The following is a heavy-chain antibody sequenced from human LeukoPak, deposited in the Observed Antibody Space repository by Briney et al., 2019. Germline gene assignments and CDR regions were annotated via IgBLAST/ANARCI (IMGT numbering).Heavy chain of an antibody. Sequence: GGSMRLSCAASGFTFSSYWMHWVRQAPGKGLEWVSRIKSDGSSTSYADPVKGRFTISRDNAKKTLYLQVNSLRAEDTAVYYCARDRGDYFAYWGQRTLVTVSS. V-gene: IGHV3-74*01. CDR1: GFTFSSYW. J-gene: IGHJ4*02. CDR3: ARDRGDYFAY. D-gene: IGHD3-10*01. CDR2: IKSDGSST.